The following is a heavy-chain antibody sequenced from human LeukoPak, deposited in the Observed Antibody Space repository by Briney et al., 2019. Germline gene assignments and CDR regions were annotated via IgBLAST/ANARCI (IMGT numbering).Heavy chain of an antibody. J-gene: IGHJ4*02. CDR1: GYTFTGHY. V-gene: IGHV1-2*02. Sequence: ASVKVSCKASGYTFTGHYMHWVRQAPGQGLEWMGWINPNSGGTNYAQKFQGRVTMARDTSISTAYMELSRLRSDDTAVYYCASESTVLSWSDYWGQGTLVTVSS. CDR2: INPNSGGT. D-gene: IGHD4-11*01. CDR3: ASESTVLSWSDY.